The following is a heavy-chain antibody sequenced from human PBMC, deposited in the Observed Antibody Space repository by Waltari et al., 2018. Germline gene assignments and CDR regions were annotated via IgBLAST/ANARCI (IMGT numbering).Heavy chain of an antibody. CDR3: ARLSPAAPPNYDILTGYLYFQH. D-gene: IGHD3-9*01. CDR1: GGSISSSSYY. V-gene: IGHV4-39*07. CDR2: IYYSGST. Sequence: QLQLQESGPGLVKPSETLSLTCTVSGGSISSSSYYWGWIRQPPGKGLEGIGSIYYSGSTYYNPSLKSRVTISVDTSKNQFSLKLSSVTAADTAVYYCARLSPAAPPNYDILTGYLYFQHWGQGTLVTVSS. J-gene: IGHJ1*01.